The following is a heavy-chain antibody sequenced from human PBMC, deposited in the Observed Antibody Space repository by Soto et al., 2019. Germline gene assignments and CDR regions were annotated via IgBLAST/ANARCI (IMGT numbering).Heavy chain of an antibody. CDR3: ARGVTTVTTFDY. D-gene: IGHD4-17*01. CDR1: GGSVSRGNYY. J-gene: IGHJ4*02. Sequence: ETLSRTYTGSGGSVSRGNYYWSWIRQPPGKGLEWIGYIYHSGSTNYNPSLKSRVTISVDTSKNQFSLKLSSVTAADTAVYYCARGVTTVTTFDYWGQGTLVTVSS. V-gene: IGHV4-61*01. CDR2: IYHSGST.